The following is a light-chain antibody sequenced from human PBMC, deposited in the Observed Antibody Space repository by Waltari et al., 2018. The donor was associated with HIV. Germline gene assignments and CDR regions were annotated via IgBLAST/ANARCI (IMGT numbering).Light chain of an antibody. CDR3: SSYTTTSTWV. CDR2: EVS. CDR1: SSDVGTYNY. V-gene: IGLV2-14*01. Sequence: QSALTQPASVSGSPGQSITISCTGTSSDVGTYNYVSWYQHHPGKAPKLMIYEVSNRPSGVSNRFSGSKSGNTASLTISGLQAEDEADYYCSSYTTTSTWVFAGGTKLTVL. J-gene: IGLJ3*02.